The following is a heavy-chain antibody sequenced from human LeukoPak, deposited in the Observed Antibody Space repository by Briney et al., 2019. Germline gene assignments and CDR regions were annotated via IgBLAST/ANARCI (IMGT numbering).Heavy chain of an antibody. V-gene: IGHV3-30*04. CDR2: ISYDGSNK. D-gene: IGHD4-23*01. J-gene: IGHJ4*02. CDR1: GLTFSSYA. Sequence: PGGSLRLSCAASGLTFSSYAMHWVRQAPGKGLEWVAVISYDGSNKYYADSVKGRFTISRDNSKNTLYLQMNSLRAEDTAVYYCAKDREYGGKGLDYWGQGTLVTVSS. CDR3: AKDREYGGKGLDY.